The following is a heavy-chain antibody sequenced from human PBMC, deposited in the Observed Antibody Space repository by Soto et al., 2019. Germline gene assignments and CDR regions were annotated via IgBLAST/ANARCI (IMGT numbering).Heavy chain of an antibody. V-gene: IGHV1-18*01. CDR3: ASTNGYSYGKDAFDI. D-gene: IGHD5-18*01. CDR1: GCTFTSYG. Sequence: GASVKVSCKASGCTFTSYGISWVRQAPGQGLEWMGWISAYNGNTNYAQKLQGRVTMTTDTSTSTAYMELRSLRSDDTAVYYCASTNGYSYGKDAFDIWGQGTMVTVSS. J-gene: IGHJ3*02. CDR2: ISAYNGNT.